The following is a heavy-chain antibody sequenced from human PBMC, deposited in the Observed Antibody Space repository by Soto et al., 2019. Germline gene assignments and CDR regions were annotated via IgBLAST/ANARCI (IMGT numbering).Heavy chain of an antibody. CDR2: IYYSGST. Sequence: SETLSLTCTVSGGSISSCDYYWSWIRQPPGKGLEWIGYIYYSGSTYYNPSLKSRVTISVDTSKNQFSLKLSSVTAADTAVYYCAREGYCSGGSCRDNWFDPWGQGTLVTVSS. J-gene: IGHJ5*02. D-gene: IGHD2-15*01. V-gene: IGHV4-30-4*01. CDR1: GGSISSCDYY. CDR3: AREGYCSGGSCRDNWFDP.